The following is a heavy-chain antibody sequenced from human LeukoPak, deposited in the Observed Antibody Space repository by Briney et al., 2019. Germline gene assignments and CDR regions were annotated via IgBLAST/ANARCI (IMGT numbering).Heavy chain of an antibody. CDR2: IKRDGGEK. CDR3: ARGLGAPDW. J-gene: IGHJ4*02. V-gene: IGHV3-7*01. Sequence: LSGGSLRLSCAASGFIFTSYWMSWVRQAPGKGLEWVANIKRDGGEKNYVDSVKGRSTISRDNADNSLYLQMDSLRAEDTAVYYCARGLGAPDWWGQGTLVTVSS. D-gene: IGHD3/OR15-3a*01. CDR1: GFIFTSYW.